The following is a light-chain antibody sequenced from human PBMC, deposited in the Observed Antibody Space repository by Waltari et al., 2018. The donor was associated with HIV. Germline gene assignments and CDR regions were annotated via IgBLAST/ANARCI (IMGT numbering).Light chain of an antibody. Sequence: IQMAQSPSSVSASVGDRVTITCRANQTVNTWLTWYQQKPGTAPRLLIYATSNLQSGVPERFSCRGSGPNFTLTIYCLQPEDFATYYCHQAASLPCTFGQGTKVEMK. CDR1: QTVNTW. CDR2: ATS. J-gene: IGKJ1*01. V-gene: IGKV1-12*01. CDR3: HQAASLPCT.